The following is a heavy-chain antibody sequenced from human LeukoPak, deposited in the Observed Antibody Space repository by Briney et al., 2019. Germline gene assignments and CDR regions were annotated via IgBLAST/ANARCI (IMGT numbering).Heavy chain of an antibody. CDR1: GFTFSSYG. D-gene: IGHD4-17*01. CDR2: IRYDGSNK. J-gene: IGHJ4*02. V-gene: IGHV3-30*02. Sequence: QAGGSLRLSCAASGFTFSSYGMHWVRQAPGKGLEWVAFIRYDGSNKYYADSVKGRFTISRDNAKNSLYLQMNSLRVEDTAVYYCARGKSNYGDYVDYWGQGTLVTVSS. CDR3: ARGKSNYGDYVDY.